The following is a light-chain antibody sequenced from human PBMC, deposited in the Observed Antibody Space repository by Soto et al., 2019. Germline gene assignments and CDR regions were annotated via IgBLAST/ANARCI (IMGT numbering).Light chain of an antibody. V-gene: IGKV3-15*01. J-gene: IGKJ3*01. Sequence: EIVMTQSPATLSVSPGERATLSCRASQSVSSNLAWYQQKPGQAPRLLIYGASTRATAIQARFSGSGSGTEFTLTISSLQSGDFAVYYCQQYNNWPFTFGPGTKVDIK. CDR1: QSVSSN. CDR2: GAS. CDR3: QQYNNWPFT.